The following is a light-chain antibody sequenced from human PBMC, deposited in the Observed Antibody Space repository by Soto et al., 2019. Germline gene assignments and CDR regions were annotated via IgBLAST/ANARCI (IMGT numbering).Light chain of an antibody. CDR3: CSYTTSNTRQIV. V-gene: IGLV2-14*03. J-gene: IGLJ1*01. CDR1: SSDVGGYNY. Sequence: QSVLTQPASVSGSPGQSITISCTGTSSDVGGYNYVSWYQHHPGKAPKLMIYDVSNRPSGVSNRFSGSKSGSTASLTISGLQPEDEADYYCCSYTTSNTRQIVFGTGTKV. CDR2: DVS.